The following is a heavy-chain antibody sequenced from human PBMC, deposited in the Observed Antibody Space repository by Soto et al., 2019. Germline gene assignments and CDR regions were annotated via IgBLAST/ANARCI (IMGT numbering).Heavy chain of an antibody. CDR3: ASTYCGGDCYPDY. Sequence: QVQLVESGGGVVQPGRSLRLSCAASGFTFSSYGMHWVRQAPGKGLEWVAVIWYDGSNKYYADSVKGRFTISRDNSKNTLYLQMNSLRAEDTAVYYCASTYCGGDCYPDYWGQGTLVTVSS. CDR2: IWYDGSNK. D-gene: IGHD2-21*02. CDR1: GFTFSSYG. V-gene: IGHV3-33*01. J-gene: IGHJ4*02.